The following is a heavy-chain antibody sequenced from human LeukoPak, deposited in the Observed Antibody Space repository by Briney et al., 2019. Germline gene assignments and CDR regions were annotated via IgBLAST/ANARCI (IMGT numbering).Heavy chain of an antibody. CDR3: ARGGGMRSWYDFDY. CDR1: GFTFSNYW. CDR2: IKEAGSEK. D-gene: IGHD6-13*01. J-gene: IGHJ4*02. V-gene: IGHV3-7*04. Sequence: PGGSLRLSCAASGFTFSNYWMSWVRQAPGKGLEFMANIKEAGSEKYYVDSVKGRFTISRDNDKNSVHLQMNNLRAEDTAVYYCARGGGMRSWYDFDYWGQGILVTVSS.